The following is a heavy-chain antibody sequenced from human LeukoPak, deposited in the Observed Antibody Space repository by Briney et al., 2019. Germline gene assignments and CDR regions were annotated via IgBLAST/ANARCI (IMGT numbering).Heavy chain of an antibody. CDR3: ARGLMVRGVIYYYYYGMDV. CDR2: ISYDGSNK. D-gene: IGHD3-10*01. CDR1: GFTFSSYG. V-gene: IGHV3-30*03. Sequence: GRSLRLSCAASGFTFSSYGMHWVRQAPGKGLEWVAVISYDGSNKYYADSVKGRFTISRDNSKNTLYLQMNSLRAEDTAVYYCARGLMVRGVIYYYYYGMDVWGQGTTVTVSS. J-gene: IGHJ6*02.